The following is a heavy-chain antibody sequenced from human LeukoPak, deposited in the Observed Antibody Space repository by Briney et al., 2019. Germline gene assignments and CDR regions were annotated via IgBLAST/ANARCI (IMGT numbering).Heavy chain of an antibody. Sequence: GGSLRLSCAASGFTFSSYAMHWVRQAPGKGLEWVAVISYDGSNKYYADSVKGRFTISRDNSKNTLYLQMNSLRAEDTAVYYCARDFGVDTAMVTAYWGQGTLVTVSS. CDR2: ISYDGSNK. J-gene: IGHJ4*02. CDR1: GFTFSSYA. D-gene: IGHD5-18*01. CDR3: ARDFGVDTAMVTAY. V-gene: IGHV3-30*04.